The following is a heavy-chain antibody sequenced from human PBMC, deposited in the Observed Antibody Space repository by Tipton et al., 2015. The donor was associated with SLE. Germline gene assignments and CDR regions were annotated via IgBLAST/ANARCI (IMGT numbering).Heavy chain of an antibody. J-gene: IGHJ4*02. CDR3: ARSHGDAAYY. D-gene: IGHD4-17*01. Sequence: TLSLTCTVSGGSISSSSYYWGWIRQPPGKGLEWIGSIYYSGSTYYNPSLKSRVTISVDTSKNQFSLKLSSVTAADTAVYYCARSHGDAAYYWGQGTLVTVSS. V-gene: IGHV4-39*07. CDR1: GGSISSSSYY. CDR2: IYYSGST.